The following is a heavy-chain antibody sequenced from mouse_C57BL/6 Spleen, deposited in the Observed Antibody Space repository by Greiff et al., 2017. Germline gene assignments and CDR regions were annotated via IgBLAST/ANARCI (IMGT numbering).Heavy chain of an antibody. CDR2: ISYDGSN. CDR3: ARDPYGSSR. D-gene: IGHD1-1*01. V-gene: IGHV3-6*01. J-gene: IGHJ3*01. CDR1: GYSITSGYY. Sequence: EVQVVESGPGLVKPSQSLSLTCSVTGYSITSGYYWNWIRQFPGNKPEWMGYISYDGSNNYNPSLKNRISITRDTSKNQFFLKLNSVTTEDTATYYCARDPYGSSRWGQGTLVTVSA.